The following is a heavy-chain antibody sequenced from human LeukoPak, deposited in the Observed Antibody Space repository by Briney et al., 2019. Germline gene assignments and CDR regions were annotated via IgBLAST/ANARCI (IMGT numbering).Heavy chain of an antibody. J-gene: IGHJ4*02. CDR1: GFTFSSYW. D-gene: IGHD4-17*01. CDR3: ARDPRGWGTTVTTYYFDS. V-gene: IGHV3-7*05. CDR2: IKQDGLEK. Sequence: GGSLRLSCAASGFTFSSYWMSLVRHAPGKGLEWVANIKQDGLEKYYVDSVKGRFTISRDNAKNLLYLQMIGLRVDDAAVYYCARDPRGWGTTVTTYYFDSWGQGTLVTVSS.